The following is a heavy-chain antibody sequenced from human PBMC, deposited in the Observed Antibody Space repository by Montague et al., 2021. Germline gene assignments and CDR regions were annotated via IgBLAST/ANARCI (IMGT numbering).Heavy chain of an antibody. Sequence: SETLSLTCAVSGGSFSGYFWSWVRQPPGRGLEWIGEINYGGTTSNTSLLGRIIMLLDTSRNQLSLNQSSVTAAATAVYYCSKGGPLCGGKNYYFLDVWGKGTTVTVSS. D-gene: IGHD4-23*01. CDR3: SKGGPLCGGKNYYFLDV. CDR2: INYGGTT. J-gene: IGHJ6*03. V-gene: IGHV4-34*01. CDR1: GGSFSGYF.